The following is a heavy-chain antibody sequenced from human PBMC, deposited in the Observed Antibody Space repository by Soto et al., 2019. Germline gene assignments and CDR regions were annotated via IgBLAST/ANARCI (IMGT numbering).Heavy chain of an antibody. CDR3: SRFIMVGGWFDPNYYHGRDV. Sequence: QVQLVQSGAEVKKPGASVTVSCKTSGYTFSNYGINWVRQAPGQGLEWMGWISGYNGNTNYAQTVQGRVTMTTDTSTGTVNMELVSLKSDDTAIYYCSRFIMVGGWFDPNYYHGRDVWGQGTTVTVSS. CDR1: GYTFSNYG. D-gene: IGHD6-19*01. J-gene: IGHJ6*02. V-gene: IGHV1-18*01. CDR2: ISGYNGNT.